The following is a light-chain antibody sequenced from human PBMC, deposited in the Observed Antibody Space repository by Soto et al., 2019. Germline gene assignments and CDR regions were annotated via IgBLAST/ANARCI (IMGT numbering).Light chain of an antibody. CDR1: EDISTW. V-gene: IGKV1-12*01. Sequence: IQMTQSPSSVSASVGDRVTITCRSSEDISTWLAWYQQKPGKAPKLLIYAASSLQSGVPSRFSGSGSGTAFFLIIISLQQAEVSAYYCHHADSFPPITFGQGTRLEIK. CDR3: HHADSFPPIT. CDR2: AAS. J-gene: IGKJ5*01.